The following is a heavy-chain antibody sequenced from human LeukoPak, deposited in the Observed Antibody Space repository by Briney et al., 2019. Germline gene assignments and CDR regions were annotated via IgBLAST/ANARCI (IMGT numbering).Heavy chain of an antibody. CDR3: AKHLGLAVAGADDAFVI. Sequence: PSETLSLTCTVSGGSISSGDYYWSWIRQPPGKGLEWIGYFYYGGTTNYNPSLKSRVTISVDTSKNQFSLKLSSVTAADTAVYYCAKHLGLAVAGADDAFVIWGQGTRVTVSS. CDR2: FYYGGTT. J-gene: IGHJ3*02. D-gene: IGHD6-19*01. CDR1: GGSISSGDYY. V-gene: IGHV4-61*08.